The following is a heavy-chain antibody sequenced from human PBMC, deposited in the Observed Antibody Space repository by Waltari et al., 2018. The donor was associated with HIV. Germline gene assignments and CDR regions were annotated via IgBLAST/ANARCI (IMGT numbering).Heavy chain of an antibody. CDR2: ISGGGGSP. V-gene: IGHV3-23*01. J-gene: IGHJ5*02. CDR3: AKRQQLVRTGWFDP. CDR1: GFTFYNYA. Sequence: EVQLLESGGGLVQPGGSLRLSCAASGFTFYNYAMSWVRQAPGKGLEWVAAISGGGGSPNYADSVKGRFTISRDNSKNTLYLQMNSLRAEDTAVYYCAKRQQLVRTGWFDPWGQGTLVTVSS. D-gene: IGHD6-6*01.